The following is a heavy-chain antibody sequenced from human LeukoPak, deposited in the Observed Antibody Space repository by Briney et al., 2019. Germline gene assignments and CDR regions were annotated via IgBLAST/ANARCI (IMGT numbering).Heavy chain of an antibody. CDR1: GFTFSNYA. CDR3: AKARFTVTNYFDY. J-gene: IGHJ4*02. V-gene: IGHV3-23*01. Sequence: GGSLRLSCAASGFTFSNYAMSWVRQAPGKGLEWVSAISGSGTYTYYADSVKGRFTISRDNSKNTMYLQMSSLRAEDTAVYYCAKARFTVTNYFDYWGQGTLVTVSS. D-gene: IGHD4-11*01. CDR2: ISGSGTYT.